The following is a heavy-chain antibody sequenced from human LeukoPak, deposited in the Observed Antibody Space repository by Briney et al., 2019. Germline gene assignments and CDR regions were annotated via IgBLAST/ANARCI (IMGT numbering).Heavy chain of an antibody. D-gene: IGHD6-6*01. CDR2: INPNSGGT. V-gene: IGHV1-2*02. CDR1: GYTFTGYY. CDR3: ARGMDLVGESSSSDAFDI. Sequence: ASVKVSCKASGYTFTGYYMHWVRQAPGQGLEWMGWINPNSGGTNYAQKFQGRVTMTRDTSISTAYMELSRLRSDDTAVNYCARGMDLVGESSSSDAFDIWGQGTMVTVSS. J-gene: IGHJ3*02.